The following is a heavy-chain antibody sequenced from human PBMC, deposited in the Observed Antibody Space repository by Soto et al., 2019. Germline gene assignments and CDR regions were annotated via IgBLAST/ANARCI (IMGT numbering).Heavy chain of an antibody. Sequence: SETLSLTCTVSSDSSSSYYWNWIRQPPGRGLEWIGYIFYSGTTNYSPSLKSRVTMSVDRSKNQISLKLSSVTAADTAVYYCERMGDYGSFDYWGQGTLVTVSS. J-gene: IGHJ4*02. D-gene: IGHD4-17*01. V-gene: IGHV4-59*01. CDR3: ERMGDYGSFDY. CDR2: IFYSGTT. CDR1: SDSSSSYY.